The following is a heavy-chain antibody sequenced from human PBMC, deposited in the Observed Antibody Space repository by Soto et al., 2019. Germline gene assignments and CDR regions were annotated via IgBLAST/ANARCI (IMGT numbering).Heavy chain of an antibody. CDR3: ARDDGIYDYIWGSYRYPGY. J-gene: IGHJ4*02. CDR2: IWYDGSNK. V-gene: IGHV3-33*01. D-gene: IGHD3-16*02. Sequence: GGSLRLSCAASGFTFSSYGMHWVRQAPGKGLEWVAVIWYDGSNKYYADSVKGRFTISRDNSKNTLYLQMNSLRAEDMAVYYCARDDGIYDYIWGSYRYPGYWGQGTLVTVSS. CDR1: GFTFSSYG.